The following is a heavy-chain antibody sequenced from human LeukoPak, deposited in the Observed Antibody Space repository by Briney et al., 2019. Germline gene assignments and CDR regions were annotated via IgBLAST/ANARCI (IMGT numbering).Heavy chain of an antibody. CDR1: GGSFSGYY. CDR2: INHSGST. Sequence: PSETLSLTCAVYGGSFSGYYWSWIRQPPGKGLEWIGEINHSGSTNYNPSLKSRVTISVDTSKNQFSLKLSSVTASDTAVYYCDKEGYNSSWYAKMSKGYYFDYWGQGTMVTVSS. CDR3: DKEGYNSSWYAKMSKGYYFDY. V-gene: IGHV4-34*01. D-gene: IGHD6-13*01. J-gene: IGHJ4*02.